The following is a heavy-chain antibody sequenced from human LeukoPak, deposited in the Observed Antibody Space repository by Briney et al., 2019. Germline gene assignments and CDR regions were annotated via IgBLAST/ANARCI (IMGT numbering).Heavy chain of an antibody. CDR3: ARNRADGSGTYYERNPLNFDS. CDR2: INHSGST. Sequence: SETLSLTCAVYTGSFSGYYWTWIRQPPGKGLESIGEINHSGSTNCNPSLKSRITLSVDTSKNQFSLKVGSVTAADTAIYYCARNRADGSGTYYERNPLNFDSWGQGTLVTVSS. J-gene: IGHJ4*01. CDR1: TGSFSGYY. D-gene: IGHD3-10*01. V-gene: IGHV4-34*01.